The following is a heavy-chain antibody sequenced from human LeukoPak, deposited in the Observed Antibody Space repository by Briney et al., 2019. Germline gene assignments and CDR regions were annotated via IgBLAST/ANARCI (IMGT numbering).Heavy chain of an antibody. CDR3: ARDFGGYCSSSNCYLGHLDY. D-gene: IGHD2-2*01. CDR2: IISSGSYT. Sequence: PGGSLRLSCAASGFTFSSYTMNWVRQAPGKGLEWVSSIISSGSYTYYADSVKGRFTISRDNAKNSLYLQMSSLRAEDTAVYYCARDFGGYCSSSNCYLGHLDYWGQGTLVTVSS. J-gene: IGHJ4*02. CDR1: GFTFSSYT. V-gene: IGHV3-21*03.